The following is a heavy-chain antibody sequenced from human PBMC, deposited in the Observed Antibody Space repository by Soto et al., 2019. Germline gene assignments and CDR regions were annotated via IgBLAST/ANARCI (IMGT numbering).Heavy chain of an antibody. V-gene: IGHV3-53*01. J-gene: IGHJ6*02. CDR3: ARDSPVDTAIFPEPGRYYGMDV. CDR1: GFTVSSNY. CDR2: IYSGGST. Sequence: EVQLVESGGGLIQPGGSLRLSCAASGFTVSSNYMSWVRQAPGKGLEWVSVIYSGGSTYYADSVKGRFTISRDNSKNTLYLQMNSLRAEDTAVYYCARDSPVDTAIFPEPGRYYGMDVWGQGTTVTVSS. D-gene: IGHD5-18*01.